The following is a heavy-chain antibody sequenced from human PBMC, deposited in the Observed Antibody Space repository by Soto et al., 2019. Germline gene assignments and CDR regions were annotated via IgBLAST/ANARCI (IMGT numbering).Heavy chain of an antibody. V-gene: IGHV4-30-4*01. CDR2: IYYSGST. CDR3: ARDRITGTYFYYCSMDV. J-gene: IGHJ6*02. CDR1: GGSISSGDYY. D-gene: IGHD1-20*01. Sequence: SETLSLTCTVSGGSISSGDYYWSWIRQPPGKGLEWIGYIYYSGSTYYNPSLKSRVTISVDTSKNQFSLKLSSVTAADTAVYYCARDRITGTYFYYCSMDVWGQGTMVTVSS.